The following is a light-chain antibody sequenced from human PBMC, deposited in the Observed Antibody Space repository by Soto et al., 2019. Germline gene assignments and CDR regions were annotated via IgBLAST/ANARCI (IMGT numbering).Light chain of an antibody. CDR2: GNN. Sequence: QSVLTQPPSVSGAPGQRVIISCTGSSSNIGAGYDVHWYQHLPGTAPKLLIYGNNNRPSGVPDRFSGSKSRTSASLAITGLQAEDETDYYCQSYDSNLRGYVFGTGTKLTVL. CDR1: SSNIGAGYD. J-gene: IGLJ1*01. CDR3: QSYDSNLRGYV. V-gene: IGLV1-40*01.